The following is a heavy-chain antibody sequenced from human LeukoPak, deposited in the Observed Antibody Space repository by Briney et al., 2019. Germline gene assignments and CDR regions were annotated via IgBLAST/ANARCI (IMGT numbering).Heavy chain of an antibody. CDR1: GFTFSNYN. J-gene: IGHJ6*02. CDR2: NSSTSSYI. V-gene: IGHV3-21*01. D-gene: IGHD3-10*01. Sequence: GGSLRLSCAASGFTFSNYNFYWVRQAPGKGLEWVSSNSSTSSYIYYADSMKGRFTISRDNAKNSLYLQMNSLRAEDTAVYYCARALWSGPVYYGMDVWGQGTTVTVSS. CDR3: ARALWSGPVYYGMDV.